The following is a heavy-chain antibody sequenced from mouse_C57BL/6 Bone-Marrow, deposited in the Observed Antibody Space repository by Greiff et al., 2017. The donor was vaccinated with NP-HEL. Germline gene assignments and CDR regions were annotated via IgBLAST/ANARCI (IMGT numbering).Heavy chain of an antibody. CDR1: GYTFTSYW. J-gene: IGHJ3*01. D-gene: IGHD2-3*01. CDR2: IDPSDSYT. CDR3: ARYGYYSWFAY. Sequence: VQLQHPGAELVMPGASVKLSCKASGYTFTSYWMHWVKQRPGQGLEWIGEIDPSDSYTNYTPKFKGKSTLTVDKSSSTAYMQRSSLTSEDSAVYYSARYGYYSWFAYWGQGAMVTFSA. V-gene: IGHV1-69*01.